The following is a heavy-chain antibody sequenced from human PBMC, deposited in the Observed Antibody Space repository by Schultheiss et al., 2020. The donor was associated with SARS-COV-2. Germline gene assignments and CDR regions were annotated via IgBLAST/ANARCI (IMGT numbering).Heavy chain of an antibody. CDR1: GGSFSGYY. CDR3: ARDLTYGDYGMDV. CDR2: IYYSGST. J-gene: IGHJ6*02. D-gene: IGHD4-17*01. Sequence: SETLSLTCVVYGGSFSGYYWSCIRQPPGKGLEWIGYIYYSGSTNYNPSLKSRVTISVDTSKNQFSLKLSSVTAADTAVYYCARDLTYGDYGMDVWGQGTTVPCSS. V-gene: IGHV4-59*12.